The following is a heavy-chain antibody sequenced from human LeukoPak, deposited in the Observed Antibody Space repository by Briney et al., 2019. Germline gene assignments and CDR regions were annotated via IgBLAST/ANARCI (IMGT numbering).Heavy chain of an antibody. CDR1: GFTVSSNY. V-gene: IGHV3-66*01. Sequence: GGSLRLPCAASGFTVSSNYMTWVRQAPGKGLEWVSVIYSGGSTYYADSVKGRFTISRDNSKSTLYLQMNSLRVEDTAVYYCARGIAVADTGFFDYWGQGTLVTVSS. D-gene: IGHD6-19*01. J-gene: IGHJ4*02. CDR2: IYSGGST. CDR3: ARGIAVADTGFFDY.